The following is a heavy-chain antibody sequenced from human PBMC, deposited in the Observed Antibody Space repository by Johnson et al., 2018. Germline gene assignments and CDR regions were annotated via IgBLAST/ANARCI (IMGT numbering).Heavy chain of an antibody. CDR3: AKVSVPYYYVSGSYSYYYMDV. J-gene: IGHJ6*03. V-gene: IGHV3-9*01. CDR2: VTWNTCSV. D-gene: IGHD3-10*01. CDR1: RFTFVDYA. Sequence: VQLVQSGGGLVQPGRSLRLSSAAPRFTFVDYAIHWVRQVPGKGLQWVACVTWNTCSVGYADSVQGRFPISGNSAKNSRYLQMNSLKAEDTALYYCAKVSVPYYYVSGSYSYYYMDVWGKGTTVTVSS.